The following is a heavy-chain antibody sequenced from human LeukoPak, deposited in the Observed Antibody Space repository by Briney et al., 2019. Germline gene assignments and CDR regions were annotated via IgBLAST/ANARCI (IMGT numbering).Heavy chain of an antibody. V-gene: IGHV4-61*09. D-gene: IGHD6-13*01. CDR2: IYTSGST. CDR3: ARGDFRRSSWYVWFDP. Sequence: SETLSLTCTVSGYSISSGYYWGWIRQPAGKGLEWIGHIYTSGSTNYNPSLKSRVTISVDTSKNQFSLKLSSVTAADTAVYYCARGDFRRSSWYVWFDPWGQGTLVTVSS. CDR1: GYSISSGYY. J-gene: IGHJ5*02.